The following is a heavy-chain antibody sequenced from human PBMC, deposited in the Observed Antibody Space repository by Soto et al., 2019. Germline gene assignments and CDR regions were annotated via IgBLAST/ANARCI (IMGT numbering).Heavy chain of an antibody. J-gene: IGHJ5*02. Sequence: SETLSLTCTVSGGSISNNHYYWSWIRQSPGKGLEWIGHIYDSGSTYNNPSLKSRVTISVDTSRNQFSLKLSSVTAADTAVYYCARSVFPWGQGTLVTVS. V-gene: IGHV4-30-4*01. CDR1: GGSISNNHYY. CDR3: ARSVFP. CDR2: IYDSGST.